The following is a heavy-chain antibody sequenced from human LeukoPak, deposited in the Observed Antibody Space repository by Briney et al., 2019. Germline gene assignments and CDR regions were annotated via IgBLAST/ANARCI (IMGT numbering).Heavy chain of an antibody. CDR2: IYYSGSN. CDR1: GGSISSSSYY. Sequence: PSETLSLTCTVSGGSISSSSYYWGWIRQPPGKGLEWIGSIYYSGSNYYNPSLKSRVTISVDTSKNQFSLKLSSVTAADTAVYYCARDSPIAAAGTGPHTKQNPHFDYWGQGTLVTVSS. J-gene: IGHJ4*02. CDR3: ARDSPIAAAGTGPHTKQNPHFDY. V-gene: IGHV4-39*07. D-gene: IGHD6-13*01.